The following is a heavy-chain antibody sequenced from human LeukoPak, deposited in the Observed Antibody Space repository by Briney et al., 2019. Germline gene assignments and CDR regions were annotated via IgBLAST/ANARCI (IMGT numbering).Heavy chain of an antibody. D-gene: IGHD1-26*01. Sequence: HPGRSLRLSCATSGFTLSNYAMHWVRQAPGKGLEWAAVISYDGSYKYYADFVKGRFTISRDNSKNTLYLQMNSLRGEDTAVDYCVGGPLFGSYPEPTLDYWGQGSLVTVSS. V-gene: IGHV3-30*01. CDR1: GFTLSNYA. CDR3: VGGPLFGSYPEPTLDY. CDR2: ISYDGSYK. J-gene: IGHJ4*02.